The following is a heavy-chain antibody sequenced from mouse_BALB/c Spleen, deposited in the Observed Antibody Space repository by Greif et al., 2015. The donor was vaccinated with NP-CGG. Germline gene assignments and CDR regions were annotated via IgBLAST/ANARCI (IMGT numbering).Heavy chain of an antibody. Sequence: DLVKPGASVKLSCKASGYTFTSYWINWIKQRPGQGLEWIGRIAPGSGSTYYNEMFKGKATLTVDTSSSTAYIQLSSLSSEDSAVYFCARELSKGAPWFAYWGQGTLVTVSA. V-gene: IGHV1S41*01. CDR3: ARELSKGAPWFAY. CDR1: GYTFTSYW. J-gene: IGHJ3*01. D-gene: IGHD1-1*02. CDR2: IAPGSGST.